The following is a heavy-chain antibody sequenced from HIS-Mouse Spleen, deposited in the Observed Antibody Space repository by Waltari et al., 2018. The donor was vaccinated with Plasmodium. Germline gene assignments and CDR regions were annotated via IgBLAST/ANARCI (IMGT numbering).Heavy chain of an antibody. J-gene: IGHJ4*02. D-gene: IGHD3-10*01. V-gene: IGHV4-39*07. Sequence: QLQLQESGPGLVKPSETLSLTCTVSGGSISSSSYYWGWIRQPPGKGLEWIGSIYDSGSTDSNPALKSRGTISVDTSKNQFSLKLSSVTAADTAVYYCARDLGYGSGSYGYWGQGTLVTVSS. CDR1: GGSISSSSYY. CDR2: IYDSGST. CDR3: ARDLGYGSGSYGY.